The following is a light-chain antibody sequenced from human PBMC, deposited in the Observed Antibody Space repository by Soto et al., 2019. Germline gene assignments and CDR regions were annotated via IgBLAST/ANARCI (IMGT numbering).Light chain of an antibody. CDR3: QQYGSSPVT. V-gene: IGKV3-20*01. J-gene: IGKJ5*01. Sequence: EIVLTQSPGTLSLSPGERATLSCRASQSVSSSYLAWYQQKPGQAPRLLIYGASSRATGIPDRFSGSGSGTDFTLTISRLEPADFAVYYCQQYGSSPVTFGQRTRLEIK. CDR1: QSVSSSY. CDR2: GAS.